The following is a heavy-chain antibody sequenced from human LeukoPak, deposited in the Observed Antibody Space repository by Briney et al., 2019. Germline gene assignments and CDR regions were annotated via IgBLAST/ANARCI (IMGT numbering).Heavy chain of an antibody. J-gene: IGHJ4*02. Sequence: GESLKISCAASGFIFSDYSMNWVRQAPGKGLEWVASIKYDSSDIHHADSVKGRFTISRDSAKSSLYLQMNSLRAEDTAVYYCTRAASTRYEFVYWGQGTLVTVSP. CDR3: TRAASTRYEFVY. CDR2: IKYDSSDI. CDR1: GFIFSDYS. V-gene: IGHV3-21*01. D-gene: IGHD3-16*01.